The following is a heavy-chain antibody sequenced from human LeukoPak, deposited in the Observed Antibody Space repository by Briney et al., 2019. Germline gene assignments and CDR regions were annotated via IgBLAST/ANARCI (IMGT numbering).Heavy chain of an antibody. V-gene: IGHV3-30*03. Sequence: GGSLRLSCAASVFTFHKHVMHWVRQAPGKGLEWVAIISYDGGSKDYADSVKGRFTISRDNSKNTLYLQMNSLRAEDTAVYYCASGGLLWFGEFGYWGQGTLVTVSS. J-gene: IGHJ4*02. CDR2: ISYDGGSK. D-gene: IGHD3-10*01. CDR1: VFTFHKHV. CDR3: ASGGLLWFGEFGY.